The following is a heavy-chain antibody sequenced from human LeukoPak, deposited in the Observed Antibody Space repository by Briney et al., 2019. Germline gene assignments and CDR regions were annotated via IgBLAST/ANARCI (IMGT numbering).Heavy chain of an antibody. D-gene: IGHD6-13*01. CDR2: ISYDGSNK. Sequence: GGSLRLSCAASGFTFSSYAMHWVRQAPGKGLEWVAVISYDGSNKYYADSVKGRFTISRDNSKNTLYLQMNSLRAEDTAVYYCARDPRGVDSSHDYWGQGTLVTVSS. J-gene: IGHJ4*02. V-gene: IGHV3-30-3*01. CDR1: GFTFSSYA. CDR3: ARDPRGVDSSHDY.